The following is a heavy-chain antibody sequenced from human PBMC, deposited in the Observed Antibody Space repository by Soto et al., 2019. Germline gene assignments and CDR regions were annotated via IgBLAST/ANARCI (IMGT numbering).Heavy chain of an antibody. CDR3: ARVLYYGSGSYSPYGLDV. J-gene: IGHJ6*02. V-gene: IGHV1-69*01. CDR1: GVSFNNNG. D-gene: IGHD3-10*01. Sequence: QVQLVQSGAEVKKPGSSVKVSCKTSGVSFNNNGIGWVRQAPGHGLEWMGGVSPPFRTSNYARKFQGRISITADASTGTVNMGLSSLTSEDTAPYYCARVLYYGSGSYSPYGLDVWGQGTTVTVSS. CDR2: VSPPFRTS.